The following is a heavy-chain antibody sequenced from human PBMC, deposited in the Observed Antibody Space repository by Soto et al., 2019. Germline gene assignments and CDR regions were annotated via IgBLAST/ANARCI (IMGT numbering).Heavy chain of an antibody. CDR1: GGTFSSYA. CDR3: ASIVVVPAAIEGPKRYGMDV. V-gene: IGHV1-69*13. CDR2: IIPIFGTA. D-gene: IGHD2-2*02. Sequence: SVKVSCKASGGTFSSYAISWVRQAPGQGLEWMGGIIPIFGTANYAQKFQGRVTITADESTSTAYMELSSLRSEDTAVYYCASIVVVPAAIEGPKRYGMDVWGQGTTVTVSS. J-gene: IGHJ6*02.